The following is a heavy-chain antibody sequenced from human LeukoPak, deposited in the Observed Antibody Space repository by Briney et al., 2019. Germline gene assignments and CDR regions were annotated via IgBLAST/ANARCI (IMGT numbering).Heavy chain of an antibody. CDR2: ISYDGSNK. V-gene: IGHV3-30*18. CDR3: AKVQIAVADTDYFFDY. Sequence: GRSLRLSCAASGFTFSSYGMHWVRQAPGKGLEWVAVISYDGSNKYYADSVKGRFTISRDNSKNTLYLQMNSLRAEDTAVYYCAKVQIAVADTDYFFDYWGQGTLVTVSS. D-gene: IGHD6-19*01. CDR1: GFTFSSYG. J-gene: IGHJ4*02.